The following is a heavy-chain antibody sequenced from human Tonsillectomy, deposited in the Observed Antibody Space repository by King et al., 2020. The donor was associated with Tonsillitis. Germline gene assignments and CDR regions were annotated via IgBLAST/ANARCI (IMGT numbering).Heavy chain of an antibody. CDR2: IYYSGST. CDR1: CGSISSGDYY. D-gene: IGHD3-22*01. J-gene: IGHJ3*02. Sequence: QLQESGPGLVKPSQTLSLTCTVSCGSISSGDYYWTWIRQPPGKGLEWIGYIYYSGSTYYKPSLKSRVTISVDTSKNQFSLKLSSVTAADTAVYYCARERTYYYDSSGYCDIWGQGAMVTVSS. CDR3: ARERTYYYDSSGYCDI. V-gene: IGHV4-30-4*01.